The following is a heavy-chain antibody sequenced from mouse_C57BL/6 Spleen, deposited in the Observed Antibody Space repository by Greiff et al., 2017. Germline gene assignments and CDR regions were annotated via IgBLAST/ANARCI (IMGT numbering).Heavy chain of an antibody. CDR3: AKNYYYGQGYFEG. CDR2: IWRGGST. V-gene: IGHV2-5*01. Sequence: QVQLKESGPGLVQPSPSLSITCTVSGFSLTSYGVHWVRQSPGKGLEWLGVIWRGGSTDYNAAFLSRLSNTKDNSKSQVFFKMNRLQADDTAIYYCAKNYYYGQGYFEGWGTGTTVTVAS. CDR1: GFSLTSYG. D-gene: IGHD1-1*01. J-gene: IGHJ1*03.